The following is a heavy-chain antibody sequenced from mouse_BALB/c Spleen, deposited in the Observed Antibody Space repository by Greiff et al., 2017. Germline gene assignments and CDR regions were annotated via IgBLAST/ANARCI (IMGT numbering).Heavy chain of an antibody. D-gene: IGHD2-1*01. CDR2: ISYSGST. CDR1: GYSITSDYA. CDR3: AGSRGNYGGAMDY. J-gene: IGHJ4*01. Sequence: EVKLQESGPGLVKPSQSLSLTCTVTGYSITSDYAWNWIRQFPGNKLEWMGYISYSGSTSYNPSLKSRISITRDTSKNQFFLQLNSVTTEDTATYYCAGSRGNYGGAMDYWGQGTSVTVSS. V-gene: IGHV3-2*02.